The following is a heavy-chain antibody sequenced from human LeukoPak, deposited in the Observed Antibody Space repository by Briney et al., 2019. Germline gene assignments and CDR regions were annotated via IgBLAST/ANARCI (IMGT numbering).Heavy chain of an antibody. CDR2: IYSGGST. CDR3: ASVGGY. CDR1: GFPVSSNY. V-gene: IGHV3-66*01. J-gene: IGHJ4*02. Sequence: GGSLRLSCAASGFPVSSNYMSWVRQAPGKGLEWVSVIYSGGSTYYADSVKGRFTISRDNSKNTLYLQMNSLRAEDTAVYYCASVGGYWGQGTLVTVSS. D-gene: IGHD3-16*01.